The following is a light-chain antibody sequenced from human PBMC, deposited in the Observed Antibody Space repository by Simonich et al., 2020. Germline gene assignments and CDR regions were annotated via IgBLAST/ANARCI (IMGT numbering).Light chain of an antibody. CDR2: EGS. Sequence: QAALTKPASVSGSPGQAITISCTGTSSEVGSYNLVSWYQPHPGKAPKLMIYEGSKRPSGVSKRVSGSKSGNTASLTISGLQAEDEADYYCCSYAGSSTLVFGGGTKLTVL. J-gene: IGLJ2*01. CDR1: SSEVGSYNL. CDR3: CSYAGSSTLV. V-gene: IGLV2-23*01.